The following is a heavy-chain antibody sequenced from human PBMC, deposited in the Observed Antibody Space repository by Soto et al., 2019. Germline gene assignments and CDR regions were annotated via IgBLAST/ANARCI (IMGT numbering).Heavy chain of an antibody. V-gene: IGHV1-46*03. D-gene: IGHD4-17*01. CDR1: GYTFTSYC. J-gene: IGHJ3*02. CDR2: INPSGGST. Sequence: KPPGASVKVSCKASGYTFTSYCIHWVRQAPGQGLEWMGIINPSGGSTTYAQKFQGRVTMTRDTSTSTVYMELSSLRSEDTAVYYCTRAPSYGAFAIWGQGTTVTVSS. CDR3: TRAPSYGAFAI.